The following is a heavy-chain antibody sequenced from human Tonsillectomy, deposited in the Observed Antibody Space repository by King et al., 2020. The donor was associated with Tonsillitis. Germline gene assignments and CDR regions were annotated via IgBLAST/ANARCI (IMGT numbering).Heavy chain of an antibody. CDR2: IRIKAYGGET. CDR1: GFTFGDYA. CDR3: TRDTSYSSGWYMGIDAFDI. J-gene: IGHJ3*02. D-gene: IGHD6-19*01. Sequence: VQLVESGGGLVKPGRSLRLSCTASGFTFGDYAMSWFRQAPGKGLEWVGFIRIKAYGGETEYAESVKGRFTISRDDSKSIAYLQMNSLKTEDTAVYYCTRDTSYSSGWYMGIDAFDIWGQGTMVTVSS. V-gene: IGHV3-49*05.